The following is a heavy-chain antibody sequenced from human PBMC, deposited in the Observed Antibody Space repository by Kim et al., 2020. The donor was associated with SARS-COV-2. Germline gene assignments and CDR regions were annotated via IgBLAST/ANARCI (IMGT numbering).Heavy chain of an antibody. CDR1: GFTFDDYA. Sequence: GGSLRLSCAASGFTFDDYAMTWVRQAPGKGLEWVSTISYSGYYTYYADSVRGRFTLSRDNSKNSLYLQMNSLRAEDTALYYCARENGYVITNCFEPWGQ. CDR2: ISYSGYYT. V-gene: IGHV3-23*01. D-gene: IGHD3-16*01. J-gene: IGHJ5*02. CDR3: ARENGYVITNCFEP.